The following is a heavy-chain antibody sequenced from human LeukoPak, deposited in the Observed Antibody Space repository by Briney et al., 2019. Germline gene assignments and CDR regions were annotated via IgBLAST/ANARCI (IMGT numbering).Heavy chain of an antibody. Sequence: SGGSLRLSCAASGFTFSSYSMNWVRQAAGKGLEWVSYISSSSSTIYYADSVKGRFTISRDNAKNSLYLQMNSLRAEDTAVYYCALLTGMATTSNAFDIWGQGTMVTVSS. CDR1: GFTFSSYS. V-gene: IGHV3-48*01. CDR2: ISSSSSTI. D-gene: IGHD5-24*01. J-gene: IGHJ3*02. CDR3: ALLTGMATTSNAFDI.